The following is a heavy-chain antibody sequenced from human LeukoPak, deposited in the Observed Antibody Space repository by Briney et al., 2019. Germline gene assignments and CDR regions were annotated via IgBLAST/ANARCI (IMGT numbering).Heavy chain of an antibody. CDR2: IYYSGNT. D-gene: IGHD6-19*01. J-gene: IGHJ4*02. V-gene: IGHV4-39*07. Sequence: SETLSLTCTVSGGSISSSNYYWGWIRQPPGKGLEWIGSIYYSGNTYYNPPLQSRVTVSADTSKNQFSLKLSSVTAADTAVYYCARRCVSSGWFDYWGQGTLVTVSS. CDR3: ARRCVSSGWFDY. CDR1: GGSISSSNYY.